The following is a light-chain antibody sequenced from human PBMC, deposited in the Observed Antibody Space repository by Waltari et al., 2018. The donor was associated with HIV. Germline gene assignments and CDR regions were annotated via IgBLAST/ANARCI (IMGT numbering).Light chain of an antibody. CDR3: QSYDSSLSGWV. CDR1: SPNIGAGYD. J-gene: IGLJ3*02. V-gene: IGLV1-40*01. Sequence: QSVLTQLPSVSGAPGPRGTISCTRSSPNIGAGYDVHWYQQLPGTAPKLLTYGNSNLPSGVPDRFSGSKSGTSASLAITGLQAEDEADYYCQSYDSSLSGWVFGGGTKLTVL. CDR2: GNS.